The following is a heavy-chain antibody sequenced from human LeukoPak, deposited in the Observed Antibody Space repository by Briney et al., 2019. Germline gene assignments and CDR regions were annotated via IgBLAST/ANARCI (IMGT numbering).Heavy chain of an antibody. CDR1: GGSISSYY. J-gene: IGHJ4*02. V-gene: IGHV4-59*13. CDR3: ARGADSSGYYSIFYFDY. CDR2: IYYSGST. Sequence: PSETLSLTCTVSGGSISSYYWYWIRQPPGKGLEWIGYIYYSGSTNYNPSLKSRVTISVDTSKNQFSLKLSSVTAADTAVYYCARGADSSGYYSIFYFDYWGQGTLVTVSS. D-gene: IGHD3-22*01.